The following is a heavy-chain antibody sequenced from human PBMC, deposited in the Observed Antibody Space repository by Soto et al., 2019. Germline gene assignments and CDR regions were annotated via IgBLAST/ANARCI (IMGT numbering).Heavy chain of an antibody. CDR2: IYYSGST. CDR3: ATWVDYGDFEGFDF. CDR1: GGSISSGDYY. D-gene: IGHD4-17*01. J-gene: IGHJ4*02. Sequence: SETLSLTCTVSGGSISSGDYYWSWIRQPPGKGLEWIGYIYYSGSTYYNPSLKSRVTMTWDTSITTAYLDLTRLTTNDTATYFCATWVDYGDFEGFDFWGQGTSVTVSS. V-gene: IGHV4-30-4*01.